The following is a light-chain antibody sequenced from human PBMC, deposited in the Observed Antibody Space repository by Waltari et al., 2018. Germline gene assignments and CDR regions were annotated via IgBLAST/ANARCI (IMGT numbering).Light chain of an antibody. CDR2: AAS. CDR3: QQRTDWPPLT. V-gene: IGKV3-11*01. J-gene: IGKJ4*01. Sequence: EIVLTQSPATLSLSPGERATLSCRASQGVGTYLAWYQQKPGQAPRLLISAASYRASGIPARFSGSGSGTDFTLTISSLEPEDFAIYYCQQRTDWPPLTFGGGTKVEIK. CDR1: QGVGTY.